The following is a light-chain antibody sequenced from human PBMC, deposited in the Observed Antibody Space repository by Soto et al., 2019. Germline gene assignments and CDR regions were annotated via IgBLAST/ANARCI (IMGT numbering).Light chain of an antibody. V-gene: IGLV1-44*01. CDR2: STN. J-gene: IGLJ2*01. CDR1: TSNIGSNT. CDR3: AAWDDSLNIVV. Sequence: QLVLTQPPSASGNPGQRVTISCSGSTSNIGSNTVNWYRQLPGTAPKLLIFSTNQRPSGVPDRFSGSRSGTSASLAISGLQSEDEGDYYCAAWDDSLNIVVFGGGTKVTVL.